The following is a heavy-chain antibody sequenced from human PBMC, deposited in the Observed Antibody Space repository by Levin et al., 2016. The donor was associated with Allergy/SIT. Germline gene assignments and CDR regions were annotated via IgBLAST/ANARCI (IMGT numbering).Heavy chain of an antibody. D-gene: IGHD5-12*01. CDR2: IYSGGST. CDR1: GFTVSSNY. V-gene: IGHV3-53*01. J-gene: IGHJ4*02. Sequence: GESLKISCAASGFTVSSNYMSWVRQAPGKGLEWVSVIYSGGSTYYADSVKGRFTISRDNSKNTLYLQMNSLRAEDTAVYYCARDSGYDEEAVDYWGQGTLVTVSS. CDR3: ARDSGYDEEAVDY.